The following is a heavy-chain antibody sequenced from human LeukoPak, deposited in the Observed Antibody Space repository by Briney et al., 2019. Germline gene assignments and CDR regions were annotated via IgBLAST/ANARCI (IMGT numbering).Heavy chain of an antibody. J-gene: IGHJ4*02. V-gene: IGHV3-23*01. Sequence: PGGSLRLSCAASGFTFSSYAMSWVRQAPGKGLEWVSAISGSGGSTYYADSVKGRFTISRDNSKNTLYLQMNSLRAEDTAVYYCARVGYQWLRPGGNNFDYWGQGTLVTVSS. CDR3: ARVGYQWLRPGGNNFDY. CDR1: GFTFSSYA. D-gene: IGHD5-12*01. CDR2: ISGSGGST.